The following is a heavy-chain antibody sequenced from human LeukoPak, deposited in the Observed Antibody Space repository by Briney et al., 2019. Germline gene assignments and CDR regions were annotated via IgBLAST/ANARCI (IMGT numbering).Heavy chain of an antibody. CDR2: ISAYNGNT. D-gene: IGHD2-15*01. Sequence: ASVKVSCKASGYSFTTYGIIWVRQAPGQGLEWMGWISAYNGNTNYAQKLQGRVTMTTDTSTSTAYMELRSLRSDDTAVYYCARESTYCSGGSCYSNYYYMDVWGKGTTVTVSS. J-gene: IGHJ6*03. CDR1: GYSFTTYG. V-gene: IGHV1-18*01. CDR3: ARESTYCSGGSCYSNYYYMDV.